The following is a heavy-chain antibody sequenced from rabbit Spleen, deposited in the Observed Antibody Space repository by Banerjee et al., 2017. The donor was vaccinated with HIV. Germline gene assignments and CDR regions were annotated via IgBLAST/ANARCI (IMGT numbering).Heavy chain of an antibody. J-gene: IGHJ6*01. CDR2: IELGSGGFT. Sequence: QSLEESGGDLVKPGASLTLTCTASGVSFSGSSYMCWVRQAPGRGLEWIACIELGSGGFTYFASWARGRFTISKTSSTTVTLQMTSLTAADTATYFCARDTSSSFSSYGMDLWGPGTLVTVS. V-gene: IGHV1S40*01. CDR3: ARDTSSSFSSYGMDL. CDR1: GVSFSGSSY. D-gene: IGHD1-1*01.